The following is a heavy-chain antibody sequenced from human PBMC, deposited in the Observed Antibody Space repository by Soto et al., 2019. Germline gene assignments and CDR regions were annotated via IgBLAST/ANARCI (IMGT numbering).Heavy chain of an antibody. CDR2: IIPLLGIG. CDR1: GGTLSSET. Sequence: QVQLVQSGPEVKKSGSSVKVSCKVSGGTLSSETISWLRQAPGQGLEWMGRIIPLLGIGNYAQKLQGRVTITEDISTSTGYMELSSLTSQDTAIYYCAREEGYYNMETFTVYYMDVWGNGTTVTVSS. D-gene: IGHD3-9*01. J-gene: IGHJ6*03. CDR3: AREEGYYNMETFTVYYMDV. V-gene: IGHV1-69*08.